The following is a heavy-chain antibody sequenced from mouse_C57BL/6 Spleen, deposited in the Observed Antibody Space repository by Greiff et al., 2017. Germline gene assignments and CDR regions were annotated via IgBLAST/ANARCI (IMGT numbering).Heavy chain of an antibody. V-gene: IGHV1-52*01. J-gene: IGHJ3*01. CDR1: GYTFTSYW. Sequence: QVQLQQPGAELVRPGSSVKLSCKASGYTFTSYWMHWVKQRPIQGLEWIGNIDPSDSETHYNQKFKDKATLTVDKSSSTAYMQLSSLTSTDSAVYYCERWGADWFAYWGQGTMVTVSA. CDR3: ERWGADWFAY. CDR2: IDPSDSET.